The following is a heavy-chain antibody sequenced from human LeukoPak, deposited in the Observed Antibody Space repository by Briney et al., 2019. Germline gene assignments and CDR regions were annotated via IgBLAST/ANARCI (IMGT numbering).Heavy chain of an antibody. J-gene: IGHJ4*02. CDR2: IYYSGST. V-gene: IGHV4-59*08. Sequence: SETLSLICTVSGGSIRSYYWSWIRQPPGKGLEWIGYIYYSGSTNYNPSLKSRVTISVDTSKNQFSLKLSSVTAADTAVYYCARQGAGVPFDYWGRGTLVTVSS. CDR3: ARQGAGVPFDY. CDR1: GGSIRSYY. D-gene: IGHD3-10*01.